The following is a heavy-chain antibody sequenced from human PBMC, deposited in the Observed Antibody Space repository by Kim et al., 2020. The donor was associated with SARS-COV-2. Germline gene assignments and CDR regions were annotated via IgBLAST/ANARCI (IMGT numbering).Heavy chain of an antibody. Sequence: GGSLRLSCAASGFTFSSYSMNWVRQAPGKGLEWVSSISSSSSYIYYADSVKGRFPISRDNAKNSLYLQMNSLRAEDTAVYYCARGAVAGYYFDYWGQGTLVTVSS. CDR2: ISSSSSYI. CDR3: ARGAVAGYYFDY. J-gene: IGHJ4*02. CDR1: GFTFSSYS. V-gene: IGHV3-21*01. D-gene: IGHD6-19*01.